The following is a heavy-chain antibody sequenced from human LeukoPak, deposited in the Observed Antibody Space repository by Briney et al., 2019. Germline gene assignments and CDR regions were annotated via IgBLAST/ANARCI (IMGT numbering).Heavy chain of an antibody. CDR3: AKGSPSQTYYYDSSGN. Sequence: PGGSLRLSCAASGFTFSSYAMSWVRQAPGKGLEWVSAISGSGGSTYYADSVKGRFTISRDNSKNTLYLQMNSLRAEDTAVYYCAKGSPSQTYYYDSSGNWGQGTLVTVSS. V-gene: IGHV3-23*01. CDR2: ISGSGGST. D-gene: IGHD3-22*01. CDR1: GFTFSSYA. J-gene: IGHJ4*02.